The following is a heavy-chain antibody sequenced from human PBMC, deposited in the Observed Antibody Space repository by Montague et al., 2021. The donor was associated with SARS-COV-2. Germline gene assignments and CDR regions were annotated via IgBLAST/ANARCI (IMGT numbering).Heavy chain of an antibody. CDR1: GGSINNYY. D-gene: IGHD2-21*01. CDR3: ARRGGGEVFARFMYWCFDV. V-gene: IGHV4-59*13. Sequence: SETLSLTCSVSGGSINNYYWGWVRQSPGKGLEWIGYIYYSGSVTTSYNPSLKSRVSISVDTSENQFSLKLTSVTAADTAVYYCARRGGGEVFARFMYWCFDVGSRGSRVTVSS. J-gene: IGHJ2*01. CDR2: IYYSGSVTT.